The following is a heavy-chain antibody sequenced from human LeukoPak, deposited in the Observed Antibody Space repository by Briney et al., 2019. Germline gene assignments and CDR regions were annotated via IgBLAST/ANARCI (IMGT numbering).Heavy chain of an antibody. Sequence: PGGSLRLSCAVSGFTFSGHWMFWVRQAPGKGLEWVSSTNSDGSITGYTDSVKGRFTVSRDNAKNTLYLQMNSLRAEDTAVYYCAKVADAFDIWGQGTMVTVSS. J-gene: IGHJ3*02. CDR2: TNSDGSIT. CDR3: AKVADAFDI. V-gene: IGHV3-74*01. CDR1: GFTFSGHW. D-gene: IGHD3-3*02.